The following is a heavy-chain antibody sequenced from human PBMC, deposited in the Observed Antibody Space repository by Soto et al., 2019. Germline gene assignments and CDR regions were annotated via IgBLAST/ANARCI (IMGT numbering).Heavy chain of an antibody. D-gene: IGHD6-13*01. V-gene: IGHV3-23*01. CDR1: GFTFSSHA. J-gene: IGHJ4*02. CDR2: LSDSGDSI. Sequence: GGSLRLSCTASGFTFSSHAMTWVRQAPGKGLEWVSGLSDSGDSIYYADSVKGRFTIYRDNSMNTLYLQMNTLRVEDTTVYYCAKVSSSWYAGFFDLWGQGTLVTVSS. CDR3: AKVSSSWYAGFFDL.